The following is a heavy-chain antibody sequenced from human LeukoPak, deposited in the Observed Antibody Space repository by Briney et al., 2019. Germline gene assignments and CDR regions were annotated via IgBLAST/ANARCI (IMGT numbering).Heavy chain of an antibody. J-gene: IGHJ4*02. CDR3: ARGPTPQTYYYDSSGYSD. D-gene: IGHD3-22*01. CDR1: GSTFSSYS. Sequence: GGSLRLSCAASGSTFSSYSMNWVRQAPGKGLEWVSSISSSSTYIYYADSVNGRFTISRDNAKNSLYLQMNSLRAEDTAMYYCARGPTPQTYYYDSSGYSDWGQGTLVTVSS. CDR2: ISSSSTYI. V-gene: IGHV3-21*01.